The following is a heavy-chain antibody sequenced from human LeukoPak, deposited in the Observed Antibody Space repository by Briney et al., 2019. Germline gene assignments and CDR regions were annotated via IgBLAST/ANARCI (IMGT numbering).Heavy chain of an antibody. CDR3: ARDADGYED. J-gene: IGHJ4*02. CDR1: GFTFSRAW. D-gene: IGHD5-24*01. V-gene: IGHV3-7*01. CDR2: IKEDGSED. Sequence: GSLRLSCAASGFTFSRAWMSWVRQAPGKGLEWVANIKEDGSEDYYADSAKGRFAISKDNAKNSLYLQMNNLGAEDTAMYYCARDADGYEDWGQGTLVIVSS.